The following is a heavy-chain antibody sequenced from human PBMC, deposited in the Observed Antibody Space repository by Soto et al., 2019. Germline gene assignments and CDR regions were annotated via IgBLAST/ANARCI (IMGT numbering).Heavy chain of an antibody. CDR1: GFTFSSYS. V-gene: IGHV3-21*01. Sequence: PGRSLRLSCAASGFTFSSYSMNWVRQAPRKALEWVSSISSSSSYIYYADSVKGRFTISRENAKNSLYLQLNRLRAEDTAVYYCARAGVEVNAYYYYGMDVWGQGTTVTVSS. CDR3: ARAGVEVNAYYYYGMDV. J-gene: IGHJ6*02. D-gene: IGHD2-21*01. CDR2: ISSSSSYI.